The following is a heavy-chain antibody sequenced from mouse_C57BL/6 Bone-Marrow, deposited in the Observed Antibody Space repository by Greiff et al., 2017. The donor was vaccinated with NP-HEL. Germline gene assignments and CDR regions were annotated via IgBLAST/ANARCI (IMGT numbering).Heavy chain of an antibody. D-gene: IGHD2-5*01. Sequence: QVQLQQPGAELVMPGASVKLSCKASGYTFTSYWMHWVKQRPGQGLEWIGEIDPSDSYTNYNQKFKGKSTLTVDKSSSTAYIQLSSLTTEGSAVYYCAREGYSNSYYYAMDYWGQGTSVTVSS. CDR3: AREGYSNSYYYAMDY. CDR1: GYTFTSYW. J-gene: IGHJ4*01. CDR2: IDPSDSYT. V-gene: IGHV1-69*01.